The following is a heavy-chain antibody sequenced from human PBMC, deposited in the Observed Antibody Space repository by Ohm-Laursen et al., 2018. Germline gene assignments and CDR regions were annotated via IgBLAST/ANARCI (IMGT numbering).Heavy chain of an antibody. CDR2: ITGGGDRN. CDR1: GGSFNDYY. J-gene: IGHJ4*02. Sequence: LSLTCAVYGGSFNDYYWSWIRQSPGKGLEWVSAITGGGDRNFYAESVKGRFTISRDNSKNTVYLHMNSLRAEDTAVYYCAKAWGSSTYYFFDYWGQGTLVTVSS. CDR3: AKAWGSSTYYFFDY. D-gene: IGHD2-2*01. V-gene: IGHV3-23*01.